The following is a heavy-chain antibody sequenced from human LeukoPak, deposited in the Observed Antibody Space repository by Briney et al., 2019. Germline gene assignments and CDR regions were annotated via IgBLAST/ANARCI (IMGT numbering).Heavy chain of an antibody. Sequence: ASVKVSCKASGYTFTGYYVHWVRQAPGHGLEWMGWVNPRNGGTHSAQKFQGRVSMTGDTSSTTAYMELSSLTSDDTAVYYCATGAQYGLRGVPYFSYMHVWGTGTTVTVSS. V-gene: IGHV1-2*02. CDR1: GYTFTGYY. J-gene: IGHJ6*03. CDR2: VNPRNGGT. D-gene: IGHD3-10*01. CDR3: ATGAQYGLRGVPYFSYMHV.